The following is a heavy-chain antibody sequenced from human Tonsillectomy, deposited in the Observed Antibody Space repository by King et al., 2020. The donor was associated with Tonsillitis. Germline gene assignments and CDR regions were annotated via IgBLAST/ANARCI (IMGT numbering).Heavy chain of an antibody. CDR1: AHSFTNYW. CDR3: TRGITSVANHDAFDM. D-gene: IGHD6-13*01. J-gene: IGHJ3*02. CDR2: INPSGERT. Sequence: QLVQSGAEVKKPGASVKISCKASAHSFTNYWIHWVRQAPGQGLEWMGIINPSGERTAYAQKFQGRVIMTRDTSTDTGYIEVSSLRSEDTALYYCTRGITSVANHDAFDMWGQGTMVTVSS. V-gene: IGHV1-46*03.